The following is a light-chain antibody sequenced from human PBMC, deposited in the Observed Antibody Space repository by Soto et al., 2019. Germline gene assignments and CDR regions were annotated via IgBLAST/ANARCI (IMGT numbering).Light chain of an antibody. CDR2: GVS. V-gene: IGKV3-15*01. Sequence: IVMTQSPATLSVSPGERATLSCRASQSISSNLAWYQQKPGQAPRLLIYGVSSRATGVPARFSGSGSGTEFTLTINSLLSEDFGVYYCQQYGSSPRTFGQGTKVDIK. CDR1: QSISSN. J-gene: IGKJ1*01. CDR3: QQYGSSPRT.